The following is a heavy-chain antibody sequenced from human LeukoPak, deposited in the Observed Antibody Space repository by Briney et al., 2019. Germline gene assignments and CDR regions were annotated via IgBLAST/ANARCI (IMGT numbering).Heavy chain of an antibody. Sequence: ASVKASCKASGYTFTSYDINWVRQATGQGLEWMGWMNPNSGNTGYAQKFQGRVTMTRNTSISTAYMELSSLRSEDTAVYYCARVAEGYYYGSGSYRPYYYYYMDVWGKGTTVTVSS. CDR1: GYTFTSYD. CDR2: MNPNSGNT. V-gene: IGHV1-8*01. J-gene: IGHJ6*03. CDR3: ARVAEGYYYGSGSYRPYYYYYMDV. D-gene: IGHD3-10*01.